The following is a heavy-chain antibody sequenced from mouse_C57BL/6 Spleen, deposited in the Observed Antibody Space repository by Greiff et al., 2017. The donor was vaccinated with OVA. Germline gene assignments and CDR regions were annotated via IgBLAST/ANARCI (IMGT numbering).Heavy chain of an antibody. CDR2: IYPGNSDT. J-gene: IGHJ4*01. CDR3: TRWPYYYGSSYDYAMDY. D-gene: IGHD1-1*01. Sequence: VQLQRSGTVLARPGASVKMSCKTSGYTFTSYWMHWVKQRPGQGLEWIGAIYPGNSDTSYNQKFKGKAKLTAVTSASTAYMELSSLTNEDSAVYYCTRWPYYYGSSYDYAMDYWGQGTSVTVSS. CDR1: GYTFTSYW. V-gene: IGHV1-5*01.